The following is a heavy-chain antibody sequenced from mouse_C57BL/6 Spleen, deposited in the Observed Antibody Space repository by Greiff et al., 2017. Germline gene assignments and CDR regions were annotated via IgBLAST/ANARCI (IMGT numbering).Heavy chain of an antibody. D-gene: IGHD1-3*01. V-gene: IGHV1-63*01. CDR2: IYPGGGYP. CDR3: ALYVSAWFAY. J-gene: IGHJ3*01. CDR1: GYTFTNYW. Sequence: VQLQQSGAELVRPGTSVKMSCKASGYTFTNYWIGWAKQRPGHGLEWIGDIYPGGGYPNYNEKFKGKATLTADKSSSTAYMQFSCLTSEDSAIYYCALYVSAWFAYWGQGTLVTVSA.